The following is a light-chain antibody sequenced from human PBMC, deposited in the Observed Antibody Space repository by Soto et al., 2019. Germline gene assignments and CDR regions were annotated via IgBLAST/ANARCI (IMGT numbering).Light chain of an antibody. CDR3: QVWDSSSDHPYV. Sequence: SYVLTQPPSVSVAPGQTARSTCGGNNIGSKSVQWYQQKPGQAPVLVVYDDSDRPSGIPERFSGSNSGNTATLTISRVEAGDEADYYCQVWDSSSDHPYVFGTGTKLTVL. J-gene: IGLJ1*01. CDR1: NIGSKS. CDR2: DDS. V-gene: IGLV3-21*02.